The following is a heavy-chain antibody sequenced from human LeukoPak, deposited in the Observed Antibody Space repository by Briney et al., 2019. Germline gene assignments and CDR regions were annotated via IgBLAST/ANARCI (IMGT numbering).Heavy chain of an antibody. Sequence: SETLSLTCTVSGVSISSYYWSWIRQPPGKGLEWIGYIYYSGGTNYNPSLKSRVTISVDTSKNQFSLKLSSVTAADTAVYYCARAVSTKYYYDSSGYYFLRAFDIWGQGTMVTVSS. CDR1: GVSISSYY. J-gene: IGHJ3*02. D-gene: IGHD3-22*01. V-gene: IGHV4-59*01. CDR3: ARAVSTKYYYDSSGYYFLRAFDI. CDR2: IYYSGGT.